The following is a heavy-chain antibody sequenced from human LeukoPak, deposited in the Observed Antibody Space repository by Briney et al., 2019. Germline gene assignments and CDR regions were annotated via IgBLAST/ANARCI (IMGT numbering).Heavy chain of an antibody. CDR2: MNIDGSEK. J-gene: IGHJ4*02. Sequence: GGSLRLSCAASGFTFSSYWMGWVRQALGKRLERVANMNIDGSEKYYADSAKGRFTISRDNARNSVYLQMNSLRVEDTAVYYCARDPVEWELLLDYWGQGTLVTVSS. V-gene: IGHV3-7*01. D-gene: IGHD1-26*01. CDR3: ARDPVEWELLLDY. CDR1: GFTFSSYW.